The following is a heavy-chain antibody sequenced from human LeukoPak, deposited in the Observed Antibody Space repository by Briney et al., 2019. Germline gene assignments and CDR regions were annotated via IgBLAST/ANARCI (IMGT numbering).Heavy chain of an antibody. CDR2: IWYDGSNK. D-gene: IGHD6-13*01. CDR1: GFTFSNYG. V-gene: IGHV3-33*01. J-gene: IGHJ3*01. Sequence: GGSLRLSCVASGFTFSNYGFHWVRQAPGKGLEWVAVIWYDGSNKYYGDSVKGRFTVSRDNSKNTLYLQMNGLRAEDTALYYCARVKGITTAGTGFAFDLWGPGTMVTVSS. CDR3: ARVKGITTAGTGFAFDL.